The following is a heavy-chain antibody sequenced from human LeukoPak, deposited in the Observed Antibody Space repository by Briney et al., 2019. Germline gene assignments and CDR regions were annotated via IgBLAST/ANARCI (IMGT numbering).Heavy chain of an antibody. CDR3: ARGGATMVRGVIRDWFDP. CDR2: IIPIFGTA. V-gene: IGHV1-69*01. J-gene: IGHJ5*02. CDR1: GGTFSSYA. D-gene: IGHD3-10*01. Sequence: TVKVSCKASGGTFSSYAISWVRQAPGQGLEWMGGIIPIFGTANYAQKFQGRVTITADESTSTAYMELSSLRSEDTAVYYCARGGATMVRGVIRDWFDPWGQGTLVTVSS.